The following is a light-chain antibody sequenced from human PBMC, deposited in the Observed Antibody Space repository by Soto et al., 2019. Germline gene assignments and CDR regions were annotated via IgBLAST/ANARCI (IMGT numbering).Light chain of an antibody. J-gene: IGKJ2*01. Sequence: EIVLTQSPGTLSLSPGERATLSCRASQSVSSIYLARYQQKPGQAPRLLIHGASSRATGISDRFSGSGSGTDFTLTISSLEPEDFAVYFCQQYGGSPLYTFGQGTKLQI. CDR1: QSVSSIY. CDR2: GAS. CDR3: QQYGGSPLYT. V-gene: IGKV3-20*01.